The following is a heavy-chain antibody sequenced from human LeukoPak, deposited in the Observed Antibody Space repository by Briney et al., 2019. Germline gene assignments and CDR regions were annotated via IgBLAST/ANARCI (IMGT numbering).Heavy chain of an antibody. Sequence: ASVKVSCKASGYTFTSYGISWVRQAPGLGLEWMGWISAYNGNTNYAQKVQGRVTMTTDTSTSTAYMELRSLRFDDTAVYYCARDQSVRLLQTSSTYFKHVFAIWGQGSMVTVSS. CDR1: GYTFTSYG. CDR2: ISAYNGNT. D-gene: IGHD6-13*01. J-gene: IGHJ3*02. V-gene: IGHV1-18*01. CDR3: ARDQSVRLLQTSSTYFKHVFAI.